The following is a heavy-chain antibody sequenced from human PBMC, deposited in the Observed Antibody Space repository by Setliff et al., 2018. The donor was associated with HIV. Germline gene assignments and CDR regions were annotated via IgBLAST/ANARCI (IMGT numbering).Heavy chain of an antibody. Sequence: GGSLRLSCKGSGKSLSNYWINWVRQMPGKGLEWMGRIDPSDSYINYGPSFQGRVTISADKSTNTAFLQWSSLKASDSAMYYCSRGIAVAGHDFANTPGDIWGQGTMVTVSS. CDR1: GKSLSNYW. J-gene: IGHJ3*02. CDR2: IDPSDSYI. D-gene: IGHD6-19*01. CDR3: SRGIAVAGHDFANTPGDI. V-gene: IGHV5-10-1*01.